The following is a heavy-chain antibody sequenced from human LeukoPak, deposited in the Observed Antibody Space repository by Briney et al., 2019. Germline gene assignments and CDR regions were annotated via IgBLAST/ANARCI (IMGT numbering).Heavy chain of an antibody. CDR1: GFIFSDFG. D-gene: IGHD2-2*01. CDR3: VRGTDCSATTCYPLSAFDS. J-gene: IGHJ4*02. CDR2: ISSRGTST. V-gene: IGHV3-21*04. Sequence: GGSLRLSCVASGFIFSDFGMNWVRQVPGKGLEWVAFISSRGTSTFYAESVKGRFTISRDTGKKSLDLQMTSLRVGDTAAYYCVRGTDCSATTCYPLSAFDSWGQGTLVTVSS.